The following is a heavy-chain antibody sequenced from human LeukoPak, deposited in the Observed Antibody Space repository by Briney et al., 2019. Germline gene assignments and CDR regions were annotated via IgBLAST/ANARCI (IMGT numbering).Heavy chain of an antibody. CDR2: ISSSSSYI. Sequence: GGSLRLSCAASGFTFSSYSMNWVRQAPGKGLEWVSSISSSSSYIYYADSVKGRFTISRDNAKNSLYLQMNSLRAEDTAVYYCARGGRGNRYFDHWGQGTLVTVSS. CDR3: ARGGRGNRYFDH. V-gene: IGHV3-21*01. CDR1: GFTFSSYS. J-gene: IGHJ4*02. D-gene: IGHD1-14*01.